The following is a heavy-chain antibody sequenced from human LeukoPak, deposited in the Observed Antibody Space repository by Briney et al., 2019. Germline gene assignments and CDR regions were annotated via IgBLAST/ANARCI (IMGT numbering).Heavy chain of an antibody. Sequence: PSQTLSLTCTVSGGSISSGSYYWSWIRQPAGKGLEWIGRIYTSGSTNYNPSLKSRVTISVDTSKNQFSLKLSSVTAADTAVYYCARVGKLERRAFDIWGQGTMVTVSS. J-gene: IGHJ3*02. D-gene: IGHD1-1*01. V-gene: IGHV4-61*02. CDR1: GGSISSGSYY. CDR2: IYTSGST. CDR3: ARVGKLERRAFDI.